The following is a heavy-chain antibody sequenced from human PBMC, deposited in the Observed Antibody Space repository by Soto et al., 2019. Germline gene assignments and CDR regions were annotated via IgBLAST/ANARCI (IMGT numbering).Heavy chain of an antibody. V-gene: IGHV5-51*01. CDR1: GYSFTRYW. Sequence: GESLKISCKGSGYSFTRYWIGWVRQMPGKGLEWMGIIYPGDSDTRYSPSFQGQVTISADKSISTAYLQWSSLKASDTAMYYCARLNRDSYCSSTSCCSKADYYGMDVWGQGTTVTVSS. J-gene: IGHJ6*02. CDR3: ARLNRDSYCSSTSCCSKADYYGMDV. CDR2: IYPGDSDT. D-gene: IGHD2-2*01.